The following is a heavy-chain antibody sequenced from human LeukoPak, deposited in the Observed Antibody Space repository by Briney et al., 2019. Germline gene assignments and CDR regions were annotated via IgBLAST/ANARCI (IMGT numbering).Heavy chain of an antibody. V-gene: IGHV4-39*01. J-gene: IGHJ4*02. CDR1: GGSIRSSTYY. Sequence: SETLSLTCTVSGGSIRSSTYYWAWIRQPPGKGLEWTGTIHHSGDTYYNPSLKSRVTISVDTSKNQFSLNLSSVSAADTAVYYCARHRGNSYGPIDYWGQGTLVTVSS. CDR2: IHHSGDT. CDR3: ARHRGNSYGPIDY. D-gene: IGHD5-18*01.